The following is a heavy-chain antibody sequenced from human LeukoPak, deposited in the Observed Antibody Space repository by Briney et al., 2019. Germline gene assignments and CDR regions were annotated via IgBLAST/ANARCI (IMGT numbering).Heavy chain of an antibody. CDR1: GFTFSNHW. CDR3: ARVSRGAAVGYFDS. Sequence: GGSLRLSCAASGFTFSNHWMTWVRQAPGKGLEWVSVIYSGGSTYYADSVKGRSTISRDNYKNTLYLQMNSLRAEDTAVYYCARVSRGAAVGYFDSWGQGTLVTVSS. D-gene: IGHD3-10*01. CDR2: IYSGGST. V-gene: IGHV3-53*01. J-gene: IGHJ4*02.